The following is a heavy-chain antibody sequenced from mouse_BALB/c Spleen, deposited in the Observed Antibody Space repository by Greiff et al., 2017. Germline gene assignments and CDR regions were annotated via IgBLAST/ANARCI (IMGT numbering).Heavy chain of an antibody. V-gene: IGHV1S41*01. J-gene: IGHJ2*01. CDR1: GYTFTSYW. D-gene: IGHD2-12*01. CDR2: IAPGSGST. Sequence: DLVKPGASVKLSCKASGYTFTSYWINWIKQRPGQGLEWIGRIAPGSGSTYYNEMFKGKATLTVDTSSSTAYIQLSSLSSEDSAVYFWASTGLRRGDFDYWGQGTTLTVSS. CDR3: ASTGLRRGDFDY.